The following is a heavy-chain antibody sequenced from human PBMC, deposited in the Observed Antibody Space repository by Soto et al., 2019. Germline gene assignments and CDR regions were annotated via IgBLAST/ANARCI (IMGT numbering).Heavy chain of an antibody. CDR3: ARDNRNPRGYCSGGSCYYYYGMDV. Sequence: SETLSLTCTVSGGSISSGGYYWSWIRQHPGKGLEWIGYIYYSGSTYYNPSLKSRVTISVDTSKNQFSLKLSSVTAADTAVYYCARDNRNPRGYCSGGSCYYYYGMDVWGHGTTVTVSS. D-gene: IGHD2-15*01. CDR1: GGSISSGGYY. V-gene: IGHV4-31*03. J-gene: IGHJ6*02. CDR2: IYYSGST.